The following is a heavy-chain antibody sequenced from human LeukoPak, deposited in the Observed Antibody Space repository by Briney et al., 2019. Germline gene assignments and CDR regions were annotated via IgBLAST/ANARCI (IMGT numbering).Heavy chain of an antibody. CDR3: AGAAAGTTGYYFDY. J-gene: IGHJ4*02. CDR1: GGSVSSGSYY. CDR2: IYYSGST. V-gene: IGHV4-61*01. D-gene: IGHD1-1*01. Sequence: SETLSLTCTVSGGSVSSGSYYWSWIRQPPGKGLEWIGYIYYSGSTNYNPSLKSRVTISVDTSKNQFSLKLSSVTAADTAVYYCAGAAAGTTGYYFDYWGQGTLVTVSS.